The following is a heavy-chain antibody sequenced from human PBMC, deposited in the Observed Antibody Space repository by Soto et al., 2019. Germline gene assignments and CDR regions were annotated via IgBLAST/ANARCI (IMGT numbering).Heavy chain of an antibody. D-gene: IGHD2-15*01. CDR3: AKVRDIVVVVAATSFDY. J-gene: IGHJ4*02. V-gene: IGHV3-23*01. Sequence: HPGGSLRLSCAASGFTFSSYAMSWVRQAPGKGLEWVSAISGSGGSTYYADSVKGRFTISRDNSKNTLYLQMNSLRAEDTAVYYCAKVRDIVVVVAATSFDYWGQGTLVTVSS. CDR1: GFTFSSYA. CDR2: ISGSGGST.